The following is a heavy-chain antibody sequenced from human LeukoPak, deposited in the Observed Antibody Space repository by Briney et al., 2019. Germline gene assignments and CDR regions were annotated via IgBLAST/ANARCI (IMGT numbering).Heavy chain of an antibody. D-gene: IGHD3-22*01. CDR3: ARWEDDSSGYYHHYAFDI. CDR1: GGTFSSYA. CDR2: IXXXFGTA. Sequence: GASVKVSCKASGGTFSSYAISWVRQAPGQGLEWMGGIXXXFGTANYAQKFQGRVTITADESTSTAYMELSSLRSEDTAVYYCARWEDDSSGYYHHYAFDIWGQGTMVTVSS. J-gene: IGHJ3*02. V-gene: IGHV1-69*01.